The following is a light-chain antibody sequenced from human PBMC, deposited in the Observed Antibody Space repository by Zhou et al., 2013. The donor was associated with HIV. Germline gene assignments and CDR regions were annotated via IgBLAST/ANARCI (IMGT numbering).Light chain of an antibody. CDR2: AAS. CDR1: QDINNH. CDR3: QQLNSYPLT. V-gene: IGKV1-9*01. J-gene: IGKJ4*01. Sequence: IQLTQSPSSLSASLGDRVTISCRASQDINNHLSWYQQRPGRAPKLLMYAASTLQTGVPSRFSGRGSGTDFTLTINGLQPEDFATYYCQQLNSYPLTFGGGTKVAIK.